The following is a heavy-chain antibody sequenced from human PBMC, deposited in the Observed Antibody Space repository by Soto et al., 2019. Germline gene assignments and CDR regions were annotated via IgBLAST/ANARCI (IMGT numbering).Heavy chain of an antibody. Sequence: QMQLQESGPGLVKPSDTLSLTCAVSGYSISSSNWWGWIRQPPGKGLEWIGYIYYSGSTYYTPSLKSRVTMSVGTSNNRFSLRLNSVTAVDTAVYYCASKPNSRYYFDYWGQGTLVTVSS. J-gene: IGHJ4*02. CDR3: ASKPNSRYYFDY. CDR1: GYSISSSNW. V-gene: IGHV4-28*01. D-gene: IGHD5-18*01. CDR2: IYYSGST.